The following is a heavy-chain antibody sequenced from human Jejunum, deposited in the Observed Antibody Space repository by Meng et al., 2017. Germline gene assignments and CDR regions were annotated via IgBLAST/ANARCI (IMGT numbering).Heavy chain of an antibody. CDR2: IYYSGST. J-gene: IGHJ5*02. CDR3: ASYAATVTTLGVVWFDP. V-gene: IGHV4-39*07. D-gene: IGHD4-17*01. Sequence: QLQESGPGLVKPSETLSLTCTVSGGSISISSYSWGWIRQPPGKGLEWIGSIYYSGSTYYNPSLKSRVTISVDTSKNQFSLKLSSVTAADTAVYYCASYAATVTTLGVVWFDPWGQGTLVTVSS. CDR1: GGSISISSYS.